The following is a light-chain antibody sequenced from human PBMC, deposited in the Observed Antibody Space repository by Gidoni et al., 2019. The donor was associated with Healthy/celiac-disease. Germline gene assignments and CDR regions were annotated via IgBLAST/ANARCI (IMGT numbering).Light chain of an antibody. J-gene: IGLJ2*01. V-gene: IGLV3-1*01. CDR1: KLGDKY. CDR3: QAWDSSTAKVV. Sequence: SYELTQPPSVSVSPGQTASITCSGDKLGDKYACWYHQKPGQSPVLVIYQASKRPSGIPERFSGSNSGNTATLTISGTQAMDEADYYCQAWDSSTAKVVFGGGTKLTVL. CDR2: QAS.